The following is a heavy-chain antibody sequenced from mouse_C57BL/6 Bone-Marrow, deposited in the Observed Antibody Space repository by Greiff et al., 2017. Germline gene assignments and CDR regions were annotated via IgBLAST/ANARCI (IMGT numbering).Heavy chain of an antibody. CDR1: GFTFSSYA. CDR2: ISDGGSYT. Sequence: EVKLMESGGGLVKPGGSLKLSCAASGFTFSSYAMSWVRQTPEKRLEWVATISDGGSYTYYPDNVKGRFTISRDNAKNNLYLQLSHLKSEDTAMYYCAREGLLWLRQAWFAYWGQGTLVTVSA. CDR3: AREGLLWLRQAWFAY. D-gene: IGHD2-2*01. J-gene: IGHJ3*01. V-gene: IGHV5-4*01.